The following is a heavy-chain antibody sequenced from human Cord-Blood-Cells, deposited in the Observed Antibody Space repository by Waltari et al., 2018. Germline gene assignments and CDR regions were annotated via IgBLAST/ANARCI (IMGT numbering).Heavy chain of an antibody. CDR2: INQSGST. CDR1: GGSFSGYY. Sequence: QVQLQQWGAGLLKPSETLSLTCAVYGGSFSGYYWSWIRQPPGKGLEWIGEINQSGSTNYNPSLKSRVTISVDTSKNQFSLKLSSVTAADTAVYYCARAYYDFWSGYYLHDAFDIWGQGTMVTVSS. D-gene: IGHD3-3*01. J-gene: IGHJ3*02. CDR3: ARAYYDFWSGYYLHDAFDI. V-gene: IGHV4-34*01.